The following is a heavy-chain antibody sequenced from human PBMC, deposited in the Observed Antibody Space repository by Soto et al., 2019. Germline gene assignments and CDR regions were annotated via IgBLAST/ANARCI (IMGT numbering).Heavy chain of an antibody. CDR3: AKDRNYPRDYFHY. Sequence: XGCLRLTCAASGFTFSSYSLSWVRQAPGKGLEWVSAISANGQGIYYADSVRGRFTISRDNSKNKIFLHMDSLRAEDTAVYYCAKDRNYPRDYFHYWGQGTLVTVSS. CDR1: GFTFSSYS. D-gene: IGHD1-7*01. J-gene: IGHJ4*02. CDR2: ISANGQGI. V-gene: IGHV3-23*01.